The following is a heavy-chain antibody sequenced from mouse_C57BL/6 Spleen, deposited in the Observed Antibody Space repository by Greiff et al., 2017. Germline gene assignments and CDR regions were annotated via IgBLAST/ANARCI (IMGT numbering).Heavy chain of an antibody. CDR1: GYTFTSYW. CDR2: IYPGSVST. J-gene: IGHJ4*01. CDR3: ARGGLLWPYAMDY. V-gene: IGHV1-55*01. Sequence: QVQLQQPGAELVKPGASVKMSCKASGYTFTSYWITWVKQRPGQGLEWIGDIYPGSVSTNYNEKFKSKATLTVDTSSSTAYMQLSSLTSEDSAVYYCARGGLLWPYAMDYWGQGTSVTVSS. D-gene: IGHD1-1*02.